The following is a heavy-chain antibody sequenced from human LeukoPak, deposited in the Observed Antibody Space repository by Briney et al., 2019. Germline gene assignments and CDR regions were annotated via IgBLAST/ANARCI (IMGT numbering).Heavy chain of an antibody. V-gene: IGHV3-30*02. CDR2: IRYDGSNK. CDR3: AKDRRQLANFDY. J-gene: IGHJ4*02. Sequence: GGSLRLSCAASGFTFSSCGMHWVRQAPGKGLEWVAFIRYDGSNKYYADSVKGRFTISRDNSKNTLYLQMNSLRADDTAVYYCAKDRRQLANFDYWGQGTLVTVSS. D-gene: IGHD6-13*01. CDR1: GFTFSSCG.